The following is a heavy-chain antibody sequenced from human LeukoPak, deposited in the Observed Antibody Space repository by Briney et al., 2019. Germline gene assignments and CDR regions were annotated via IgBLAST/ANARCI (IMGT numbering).Heavy chain of an antibody. CDR2: ISSSSSYI. J-gene: IGHJ4*02. D-gene: IGHD6-19*01. CDR1: GFTFSSYS. V-gene: IGHV3-21*01. Sequence: GGSLRLSCAASGFTFSSYSMNWVRQAPGKGLEWVSSISSSSSYIYYADSVKGRFTISRDNAKNSLYLQMNSLRAEDTAVYYCARWRSGWYSPDYWGQGTLVTVSS. CDR3: ARWRSGWYSPDY.